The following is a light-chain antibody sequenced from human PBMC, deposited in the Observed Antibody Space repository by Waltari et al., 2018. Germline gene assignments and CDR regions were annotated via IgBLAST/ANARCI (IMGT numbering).Light chain of an antibody. CDR1: RRDVGSYHF. Sequence: QSALTQPASVSGSPGQSITISCMGTRRDVGSYHFVSWYQQHPGQAPKLRIYDFTKPPSWVSSRFSGSKSGNTASLTISGLQAEDEADYYCCSYVGCGTLVFGGGTNVTVL. V-gene: IGLV2-23*02. CDR3: CSYVGCGTLV. CDR2: DFT. J-gene: IGLJ2*01.